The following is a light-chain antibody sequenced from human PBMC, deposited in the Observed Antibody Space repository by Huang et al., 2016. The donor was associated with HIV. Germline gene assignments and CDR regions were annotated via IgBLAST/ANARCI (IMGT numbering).Light chain of an antibody. Sequence: EIVLTQSPATLSLSPGERATLSCRASQSVSSYVAWYQQKPGQAPRLLIYDASNRATGIAARFSGSGSGTDFTLTISSLEPEDFAVYYCQQRSNWRTFGQGTRLEIK. J-gene: IGKJ5*01. CDR1: QSVSSY. CDR2: DAS. CDR3: QQRSNWRT. V-gene: IGKV3-11*01.